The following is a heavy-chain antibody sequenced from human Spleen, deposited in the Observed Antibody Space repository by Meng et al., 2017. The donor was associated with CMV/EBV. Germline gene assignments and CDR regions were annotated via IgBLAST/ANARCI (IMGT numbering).Heavy chain of an antibody. CDR2: ISTSSTTI. Sequence: GESLKISCAVSGFTFDDYGMTWIRQAPGKGLEWVSNISTSSTTIYYADSVKGRFTISRDNAKSSLYLQMNSLRAEDTAVYYCAREALTYYGMDVWGQGTTVTVSS. CDR1: GFTFDDYG. CDR3: AREALTYYGMDV. J-gene: IGHJ6*02. D-gene: IGHD2-21*02. V-gene: IGHV3-11*01.